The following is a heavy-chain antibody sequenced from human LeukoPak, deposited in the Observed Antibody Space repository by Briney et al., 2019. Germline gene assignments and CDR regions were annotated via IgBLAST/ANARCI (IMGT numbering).Heavy chain of an antibody. V-gene: IGHV1-2*02. J-gene: IGHJ4*02. Sequence: GASVKVSCKASVYTFTGYYMHWVRQAPGQGLEWMGWINPNSGGTNYAQKFQGRVTMTRDTSIRTAYMELSRLRSDDTAVYYCARDKGSSWTNFDYWGQGTLVTVSS. CDR2: INPNSGGT. D-gene: IGHD6-13*01. CDR1: VYTFTGYY. CDR3: ARDKGSSWTNFDY.